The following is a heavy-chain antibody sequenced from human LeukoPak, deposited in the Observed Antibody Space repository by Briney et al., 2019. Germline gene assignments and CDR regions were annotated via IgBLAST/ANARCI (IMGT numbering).Heavy chain of an antibody. Sequence: PGRSLRLSCAASGFPLSGYGMHWVRQAPGKGLEWVAVISYDGSKKYYADSVKGRFTISRDNPKNTQYLEMNSLKAEDTAVYYCARVRAAHYYDYWGQGTLVTVSS. D-gene: IGHD6-6*01. CDR2: ISYDGSKK. J-gene: IGHJ4*02. CDR1: GFPLSGYG. CDR3: ARVRAAHYYDY. V-gene: IGHV3-30-3*01.